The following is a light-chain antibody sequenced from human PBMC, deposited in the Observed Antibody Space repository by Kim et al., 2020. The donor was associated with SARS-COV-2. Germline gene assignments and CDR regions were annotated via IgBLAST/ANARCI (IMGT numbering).Light chain of an antibody. V-gene: IGKV1-9*01. J-gene: IGKJ2*01. CDR3: QQLHSYRPT. Sequence: DLQLTQSPSFLSVSVGDRVPITCRASQGISSYLAWYQQKPGKAPKLLISAASTLQSGVPSRFSGSGSGTECTLTVSSLQREYFSTCYCQQLHSYRPTFGQGTKLEI. CDR1: QGISSY. CDR2: AAS.